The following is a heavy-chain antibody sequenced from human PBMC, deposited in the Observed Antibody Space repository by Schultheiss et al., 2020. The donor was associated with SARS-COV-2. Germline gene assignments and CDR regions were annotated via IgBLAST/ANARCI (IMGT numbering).Heavy chain of an antibody. CDR2: IFSNDEK. D-gene: IGHD3-10*01. CDR3: ARIMANPLPRDVYFDY. CDR1: GFSLSNARMG. V-gene: IGHV2-26*01. Sequence: SGPTLVKPTQTLTLTCTVSGFSLSNARMGVSWIRQPPGKALEWLAHIFSNDEKSYSTSLKSRLTISKDTSKSQVVLTMTNMDPVDTATYYCARIMANPLPRDVYFDYWGQGTLVTVSS. J-gene: IGHJ4*02.